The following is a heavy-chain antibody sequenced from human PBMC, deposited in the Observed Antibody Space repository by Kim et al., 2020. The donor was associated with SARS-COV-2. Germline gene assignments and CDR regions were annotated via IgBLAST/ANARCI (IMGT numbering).Heavy chain of an antibody. D-gene: IGHD3-3*01. CDR3: ARAGVGYYFDY. J-gene: IGHJ4*02. CDR1: GYTFTGYY. V-gene: IGHV1-2*04. Sequence: ASVKVSCKASGYTFTGYYMNWVRQAPGQGLEWMGWINPNSGGTNDAQKFQGWVTMTRDTSISTAYMELSRLRSEDTAVYYCARAGVGYYFDYWGQGTLVTVSS. CDR2: INPNSGGT.